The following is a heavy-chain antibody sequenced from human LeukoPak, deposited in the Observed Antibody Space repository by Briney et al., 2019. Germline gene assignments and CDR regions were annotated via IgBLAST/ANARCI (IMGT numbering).Heavy chain of an antibody. CDR2: IIPIFGTA. CDR3: VCYYGSGSYQKYYFDY. J-gene: IGHJ4*02. CDR1: GGTFGSYA. D-gene: IGHD3-10*01. V-gene: IGHV1-69*06. Sequence: EASVKVSCKASGGTFGSYAISWVRQAPGQGLEWMGGIIPIFGTANYAQKFQGRVTITADKSTSTAYMELSSLRSEDTAVYYCVCYYGSGSYQKYYFDYWGQGTLVTVSS.